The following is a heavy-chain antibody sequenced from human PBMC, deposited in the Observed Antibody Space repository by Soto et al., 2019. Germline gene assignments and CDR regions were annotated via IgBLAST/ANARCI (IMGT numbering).Heavy chain of an antibody. J-gene: IGHJ5*02. D-gene: IGHD3-10*01. CDR2: IYYSGST. CDR1: GGSISSGGYY. V-gene: IGHV4-31*03. CDR3: AREFHYGSGSYPGVINWFDP. Sequence: SETLSLTCTVSGGSISSGGYYWSWIRQHPGKGLEWIGYIYYSGSTYYNPSLKSRVTISVDTSKNQFSLKLSSVTAADTAVYYCAREFHYGSGSYPGVINWFDPWGQGTLVTVSS.